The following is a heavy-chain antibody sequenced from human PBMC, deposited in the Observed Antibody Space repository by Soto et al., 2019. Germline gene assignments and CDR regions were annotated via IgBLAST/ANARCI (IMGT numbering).Heavy chain of an antibody. V-gene: IGHV4-59*01. J-gene: IGHJ4*02. CDR1: GGSISTYY. CDR2: IYYSGST. Sequence: QVQLQESGPGLVKPSETLSLTCTVSGGSISTYYWSWIRQPPGKGLEWFGYIYYSGSTNYNPSLTGRVTISVDTSKNQFSLTLSSVTAADTAVYYCARYAVAGNGGVRFDYWGQGTLVTVSS. D-gene: IGHD6-19*01. CDR3: ARYAVAGNGGVRFDY.